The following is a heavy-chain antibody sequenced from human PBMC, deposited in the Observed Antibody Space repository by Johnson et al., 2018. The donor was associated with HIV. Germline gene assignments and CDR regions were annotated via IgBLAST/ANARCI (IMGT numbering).Heavy chain of an antibody. V-gene: IGHV3-13*04. D-gene: IGHD3-16*01. CDR3: AREGEPDGFDI. CDR2: IGTAGDT. CDR1: GFTFSNYD. J-gene: IGHJ3*02. Sequence: VQLVESGGGLVQPGGSLRLSCAASGFTFSNYDMHWVRQATGKGLEWVSAIGTAGDTYYPGSVKGRFTISRDNAKNSLYLQMNSLRAEDTAVYYCAREGEPDGFDIWGQGTMVTVSS.